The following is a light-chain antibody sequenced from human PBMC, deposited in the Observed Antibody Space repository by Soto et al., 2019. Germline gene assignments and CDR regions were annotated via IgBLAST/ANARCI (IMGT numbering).Light chain of an antibody. CDR3: QKYNKAPWI. CDR1: RDIDNS. Sequence: VGDRVTITCRASRDIDNSLAWYQQVPGKAPKLLIYAASTLQSGVPSRFRGSGSGTSFILTITSLQPEDVATYYCQKYNKAPWIFGQGTKVDIK. V-gene: IGKV1-27*01. CDR2: AAS. J-gene: IGKJ1*01.